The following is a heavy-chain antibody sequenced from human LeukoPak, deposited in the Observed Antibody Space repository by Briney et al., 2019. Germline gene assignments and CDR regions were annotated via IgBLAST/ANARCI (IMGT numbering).Heavy chain of an antibody. J-gene: IGHJ4*02. CDR1: GFTFSSYW. Sequence: PGGSLRPSCAASGFTFSSYWMHWVRQGPGKGLVWVSRINSDGNSTNYADSVKGRFTISRDSAKNTLYLQMNSLRAEDTAVYYCARGGSRSWSAFDYWGQGTLVTVSS. CDR2: INSDGNST. D-gene: IGHD6-13*01. V-gene: IGHV3-74*01. CDR3: ARGGSRSWSAFDY.